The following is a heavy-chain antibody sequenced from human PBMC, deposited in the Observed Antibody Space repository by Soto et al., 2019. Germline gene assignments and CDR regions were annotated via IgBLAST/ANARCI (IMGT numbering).Heavy chain of an antibody. D-gene: IGHD4-17*01. CDR2: INAGNGNT. CDR1: RYIFTTYA. V-gene: IGHV1-3*01. CDR3: VRRGTTVFPQDWFDP. Sequence: QVQLVQSGAQVKKPGASVKVSCKASRYIFTTYAIHWVRQAPGQRLEWMGWINAGNGNTKYSQRFQGRVTITRDTSASTAYMELSSLRSEDTAVYYCVRRGTTVFPQDWFDPWGQGTLVTVSS. J-gene: IGHJ5*02.